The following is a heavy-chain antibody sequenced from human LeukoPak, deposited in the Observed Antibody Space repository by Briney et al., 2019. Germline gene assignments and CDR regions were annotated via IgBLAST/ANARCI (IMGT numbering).Heavy chain of an antibody. J-gene: IGHJ3*02. Sequence: PGGSLRLSCAASGFTFNSYGMSWVRQAPGKGLEWVSSISNTGGGTFYADSVKGRFTISRDNSKSTLYLQMNSLGAEDTAVYYCAKDAPSYGDIWGQGTMVTVSS. CDR1: GFTFNSYG. D-gene: IGHD3-10*01. V-gene: IGHV3-23*01. CDR2: ISNTGGGT. CDR3: AKDAPSYGDI.